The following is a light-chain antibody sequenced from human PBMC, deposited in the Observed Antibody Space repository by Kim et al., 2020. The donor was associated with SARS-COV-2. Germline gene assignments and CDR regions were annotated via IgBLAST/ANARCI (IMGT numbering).Light chain of an antibody. CDR3: QQRDNWPPTIT. J-gene: IGKJ5*01. CDR2: DAS. V-gene: IGKV3-11*01. Sequence: EIVLTQSPATKSLSPGERVTLSCRASQSISTFLAWYQQKPGQAPRLLIYDASYRATGIPARFSGSGSGTDFTLTTSSLEPEEFGVYYCQQRDNWPPTITFGQGTRLEIK. CDR1: QSISTF.